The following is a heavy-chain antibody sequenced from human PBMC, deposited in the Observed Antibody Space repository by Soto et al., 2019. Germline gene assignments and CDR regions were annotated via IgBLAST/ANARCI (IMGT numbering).Heavy chain of an antibody. CDR2: ISNDGSNK. CDR1: GFTFSSYA. V-gene: IGHV3-30-3*01. CDR3: ARGGYYDSSGYYHNWFDP. D-gene: IGHD3-22*01. Sequence: QVQLVESGGGVVQPGRSLRLSCAASGFTFSSYAMHWVRQAPGKGLEWVAGISNDGSNKYYADSVKGRFTISRDNSKNPLCLQMNGAGAEATAVYYCARGGYYDSSGYYHNWFDPWGQGTLVTVSS. J-gene: IGHJ5*02.